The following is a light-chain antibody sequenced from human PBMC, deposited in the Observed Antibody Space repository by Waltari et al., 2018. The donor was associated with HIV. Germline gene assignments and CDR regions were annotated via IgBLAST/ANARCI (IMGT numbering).Light chain of an antibody. Sequence: DIVMTQSPDSLAVSLGERATMNCKSSQSVVHSSNNKNYLAWYQQKPGQAPKLLIYWASTRESGVPDRFSGSGSGTDFALTISSLQAEDVAVYYCQQYYRTPRTFGQGTKVEIK. CDR1: QSVVHSSNNKNY. V-gene: IGKV4-1*01. CDR2: WAS. CDR3: QQYYRTPRT. J-gene: IGKJ1*01.